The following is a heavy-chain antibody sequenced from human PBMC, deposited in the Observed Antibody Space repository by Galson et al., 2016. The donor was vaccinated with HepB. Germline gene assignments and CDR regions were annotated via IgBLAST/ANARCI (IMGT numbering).Heavy chain of an antibody. CDR1: GFTFGDYA. Sequence: LRLSCAASGFTFGDYAMNWIRQAPGKGLEWVGFIRSKAYGATTEYAASVKGKFTITRDDSKSIAYLQMNSLKTEDTAVYYCTIDLAGNYYFDYWGQGTLVTVSS. CDR2: IRSKAYGATT. J-gene: IGHJ4*02. CDR3: TIDLAGNYYFDY. V-gene: IGHV3-49*03. D-gene: IGHD1-7*01.